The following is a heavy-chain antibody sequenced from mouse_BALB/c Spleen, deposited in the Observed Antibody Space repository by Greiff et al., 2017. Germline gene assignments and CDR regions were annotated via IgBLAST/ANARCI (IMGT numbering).Heavy chain of an antibody. CDR1: GFTFSSFG. D-gene: IGHD2-1*01. V-gene: IGHV5-17*02. J-gene: IGHJ4*01. Sequence: EVKLVESGGGLVQPGGSRKLSCAASGFTFSSFGMHWVRQAPEKGLEWVAYISSGSSTIYYADTVKGRFTISRDNPKNTLFLQMTSLRSEDTAMYYCLLSNYYAMDYWGQGTSVTVSS. CDR2: ISSGSSTI. CDR3: LLSNYYAMDY.